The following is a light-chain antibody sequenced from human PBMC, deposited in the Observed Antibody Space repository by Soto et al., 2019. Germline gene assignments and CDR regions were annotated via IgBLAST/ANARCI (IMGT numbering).Light chain of an antibody. CDR1: SSDVGGYNY. CDR3: QSYDSTLSVV. CDR2: EVS. J-gene: IGLJ2*01. V-gene: IGLV2-14*01. Sequence: QSALTQPASVSGSPGQSITISCTGTSSDVGGYNYVSWYQQQSGKAPKLIIHEVSNRPSGVSNRFSGSKSGNTASLAISGLQAEDEADYYCQSYDSTLSVVFGGGTKVTVL.